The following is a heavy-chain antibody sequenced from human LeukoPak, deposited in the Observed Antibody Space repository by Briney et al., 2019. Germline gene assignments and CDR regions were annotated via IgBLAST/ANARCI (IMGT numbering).Heavy chain of an antibody. CDR1: GFTFTTSA. CDR2: IVVGSGDA. V-gene: IGHV1-58*01. Sequence: GASVKVSCKASGFTFTTSAVQWVRQARGQRLEWIGWIVVGSGDADYAQKFQDRVTITRDTSATTAYMELNSLISEDTAVYYCAKSSGYYYFDYWGQGTLVAVSS. CDR3: AKSSGYYYFDY. D-gene: IGHD3-3*01. J-gene: IGHJ4*02.